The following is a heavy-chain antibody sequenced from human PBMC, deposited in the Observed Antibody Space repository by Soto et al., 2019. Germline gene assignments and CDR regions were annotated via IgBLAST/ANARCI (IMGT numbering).Heavy chain of an antibody. CDR1: GYTFTSYA. D-gene: IGHD6-13*01. CDR3: ARGYSSSWGGY. J-gene: IGHJ4*02. CDR2: INAGNGNT. Sequence: ASVKVSCKASGYTFTSYAMHWLLQAPGQRLEWMGWINAGNGNTKYSQKFQGRVTITRDTSASTAYMELSSLRSEDTAVYYCARGYSSSWGGYWGQGTLVTVSS. V-gene: IGHV1-3*01.